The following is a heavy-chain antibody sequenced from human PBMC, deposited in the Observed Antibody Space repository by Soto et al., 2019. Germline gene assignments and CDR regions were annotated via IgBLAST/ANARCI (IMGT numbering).Heavy chain of an antibody. J-gene: IGHJ4*02. V-gene: IGHV3-11*06. Sequence: QMQLVESGGGLVKPGGSLRLSCAASGFIFSDYYMSWIRQAPGKGLEWVSYISDTSSYTNYADSVKGRFTISRDNAKNSLYLQMNSLRAEDTAIYYCAREDYYDSSGVDYWGQGTLVTVSS. CDR2: ISDTSSYT. CDR1: GFIFSDYY. CDR3: AREDYYDSSGVDY. D-gene: IGHD3-22*01.